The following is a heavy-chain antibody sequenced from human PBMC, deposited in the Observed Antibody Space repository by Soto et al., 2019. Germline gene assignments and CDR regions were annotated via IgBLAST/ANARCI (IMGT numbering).Heavy chain of an antibody. Sequence: LRLSCAASGFTFSSYWMHWVRQAPGKGLVWVSRINSDGSSTSYADSVKGRFIISRDNAKNTLYLQMNSLRAEDTAVYYCARPRYDSSGTPFDHWGQGTLVTVSS. J-gene: IGHJ4*02. CDR3: ARPRYDSSGTPFDH. CDR1: GFTFSSYW. V-gene: IGHV3-74*01. CDR2: INSDGSST. D-gene: IGHD3-22*01.